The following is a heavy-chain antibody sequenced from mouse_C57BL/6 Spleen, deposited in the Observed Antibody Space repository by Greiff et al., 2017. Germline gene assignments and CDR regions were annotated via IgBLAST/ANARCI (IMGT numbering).Heavy chain of an antibody. CDR2: IYPRSGNT. Sequence: VKLQESGAELARPGASVKLSCKASGYTFTSYGISWVKQRTGQGLEWIGEIYPRSGNTYYNEKFKGKATLTADKSSSTAYMELRSLTSEDSAVYFCATYSNYLRFAYWGQGTLVTVSA. V-gene: IGHV1-81*01. CDR3: ATYSNYLRFAY. D-gene: IGHD2-5*01. CDR1: GYTFTSYG. J-gene: IGHJ3*01.